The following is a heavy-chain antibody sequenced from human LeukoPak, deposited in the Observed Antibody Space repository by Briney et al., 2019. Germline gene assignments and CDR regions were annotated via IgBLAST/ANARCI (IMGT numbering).Heavy chain of an antibody. V-gene: IGHV4-59*01. D-gene: IGHD3-22*01. J-gene: IGHJ4*02. Sequence: PETLSLICTVSGGSISPYYWSWIRQPPGKGLEYIGYIYYSGSTNYNPSLKSRVTISLDTSKNQFSLKLSSVTAADTAVYYCARSTWLLDKWGQGTLVTVSS. CDR3: ARSTWLLDK. CDR2: IYYSGST. CDR1: GGSISPYY.